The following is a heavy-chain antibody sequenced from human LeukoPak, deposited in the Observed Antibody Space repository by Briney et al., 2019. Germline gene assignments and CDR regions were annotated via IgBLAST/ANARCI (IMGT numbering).Heavy chain of an antibody. D-gene: IGHD6-19*01. V-gene: IGHV3-23*01. J-gene: IGHJ4*02. Sequence: GGSLRLSCAASWFNFRSYALSWVRQAPRKGLEWVSAISGSGGSTYSADSVKGRFTISRDNSKDTQYLQMNILTAEDTAVYYFARSVADHFDYWGQGTLVTVSS. CDR3: ARSVADHFDY. CDR2: ISGSGGST. CDR1: WFNFRSYA.